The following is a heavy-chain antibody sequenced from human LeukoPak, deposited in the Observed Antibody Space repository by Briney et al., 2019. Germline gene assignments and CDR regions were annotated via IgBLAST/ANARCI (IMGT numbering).Heavy chain of an antibody. V-gene: IGHV2-5*01. CDR2: IYWNDNK. D-gene: IGHD2-8*01. Sequence: SGPTLVNPTQTLTLTCTFSGFSLSTSGLGVGRIRQPPEKALEWLALIYWNDNKRYKPSLTSRLTISKDTSTNQVVLRMTNMDPMDTATYYCALAPHLPMLWFDPWGQGTLVTVSA. CDR1: GFSLSTSGLG. CDR3: ALAPHLPMLWFDP. J-gene: IGHJ5*02.